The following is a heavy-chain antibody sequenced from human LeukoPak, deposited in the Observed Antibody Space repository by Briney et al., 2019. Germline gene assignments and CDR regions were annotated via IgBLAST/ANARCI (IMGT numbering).Heavy chain of an antibody. CDR2: INHSGST. CDR1: GGSFSGYY. CDR3: AKVPATRMITFGGVIV. Sequence: SETLSLTCAVYGGSFSGYYWSWIRQPPGKGLEWIGEINHSGSTNYNPSLKSRVTISVDTSMNQFSLKLSSVTAADTAVYYCAKVPATRMITFGGVIVWGQGTLVTVSS. J-gene: IGHJ4*02. V-gene: IGHV4-34*01. D-gene: IGHD3-16*02.